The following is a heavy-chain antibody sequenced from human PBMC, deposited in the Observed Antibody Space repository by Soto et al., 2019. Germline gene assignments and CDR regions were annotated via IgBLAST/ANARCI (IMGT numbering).Heavy chain of an antibody. Sequence: QVQLVQSGAEGKKPGASVKVSCRASEYTFTDYYIHCLRQSPGQGLDWMGWINPYSGDTNCAQKVQVCVSMTRHTSASTDYMEMIRLKSDDTAHYYCARGPLAGEFDSRGTRTPVTVSS. V-gene: IGHV1-2*04. CDR1: EYTFTDYY. J-gene: IGHJ4*02. CDR3: ARGPLAGEFDS. D-gene: IGHD6-13*01. CDR2: INPYSGDT.